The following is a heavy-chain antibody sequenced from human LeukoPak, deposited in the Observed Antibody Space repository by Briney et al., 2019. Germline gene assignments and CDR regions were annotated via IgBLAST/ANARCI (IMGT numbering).Heavy chain of an antibody. CDR2: SYYSGSP. Sequence: PSETLSLTCTVSGGSINSSSYFWGWIRQPPGKGLEWIGSSYYSGSPYYNTPLKSRVTISIDSSKNQFSLNLNSVTAAVTAVYYCARLRRGYCGSTSCYTGTYYFDYWGQGTLVTVSS. J-gene: IGHJ4*02. CDR1: GGSINSSSYF. CDR3: ARLRRGYCGSTSCYTGTYYFDY. D-gene: IGHD2-2*02. V-gene: IGHV4-39*01.